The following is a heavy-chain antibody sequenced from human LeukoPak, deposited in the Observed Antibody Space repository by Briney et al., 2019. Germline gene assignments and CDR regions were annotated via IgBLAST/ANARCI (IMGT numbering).Heavy chain of an antibody. D-gene: IGHD7-27*01. CDR3: ARGITGDVGYHY. V-gene: IGHV1-8*01. Sequence: ASVKVSCKASGYTFTSYDINWVRQATGQGLEWMGWMNPNSGNTGYAQKFQGRVTMTRNTSISTAYMELSSLRSEDTAVYYCARGITGDVGYHYWGQGTLVTVSS. J-gene: IGHJ4*02. CDR2: MNPNSGNT. CDR1: GYTFTSYD.